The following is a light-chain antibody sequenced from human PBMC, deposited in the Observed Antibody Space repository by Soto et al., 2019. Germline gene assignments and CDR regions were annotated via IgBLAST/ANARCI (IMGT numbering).Light chain of an antibody. CDR2: SDN. CDR3: AAWDDSLNGVV. Sequence: QSVLTQPPSASGTPGQRVTISCSGSTSNIGSNTVNWYQQLPGTAPKLLIYSDNQRPPGVPDRFSGSKSGTSASLAISWLRSEYEADYYCAAWDDSLNGVVFGGGTKLTVL. V-gene: IGLV1-44*01. J-gene: IGLJ3*02. CDR1: TSNIGSNT.